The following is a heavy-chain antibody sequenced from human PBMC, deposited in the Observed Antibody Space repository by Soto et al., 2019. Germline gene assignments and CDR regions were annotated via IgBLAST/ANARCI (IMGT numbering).Heavy chain of an antibody. D-gene: IGHD1-20*01. Sequence: GSLRLSCAASGFTFSSYSMNWVRQAPGKGLEWVSSISSSSSYIYYAESVKCRFTISRDNAKNSLYLQMNSLRAEDTAVYYCARAGTITDAFDIWGQGTMVTVSS. V-gene: IGHV3-21*01. CDR3: ARAGTITDAFDI. J-gene: IGHJ3*02. CDR2: ISSSSSYI. CDR1: GFTFSSYS.